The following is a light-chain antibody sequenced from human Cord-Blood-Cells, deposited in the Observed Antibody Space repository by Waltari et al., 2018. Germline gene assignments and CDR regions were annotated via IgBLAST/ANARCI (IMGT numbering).Light chain of an antibody. J-gene: IGLJ3*02. CDR1: SSDVGGYNY. Sequence: QSALTQPRSVSGSPGQSVTISCTGTSSDVGGYNYVSWYQQHPGKAPKLMIYDVSKRPSGVPDLLSGSNAGDTSSLTVSGLQAEDGADYYGCSYACGYTWVFGGGTKLTVL. V-gene: IGLV2-11*01. CDR2: DVS. CDR3: CSYACGYTWV.